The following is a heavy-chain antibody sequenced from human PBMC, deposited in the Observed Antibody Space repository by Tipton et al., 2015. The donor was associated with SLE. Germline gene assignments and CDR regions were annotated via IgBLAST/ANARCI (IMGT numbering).Heavy chain of an antibody. CDR1: GYSFTDHW. J-gene: IGHJ1*01. Sequence: QLVQSGAEVKKPGESLKISCKGSGYSFTDHWIAWVRQVPGKGLEWMGIIYPGDSDTRYSPSFQGQVTISVDKSISTVYLRWSSLKASDTAMYYCVSPSGRDRLEYLQHWGQGALVTVSS. CDR2: IYPGDSDT. V-gene: IGHV5-51*03. CDR3: VSPSGRDRLEYLQH.